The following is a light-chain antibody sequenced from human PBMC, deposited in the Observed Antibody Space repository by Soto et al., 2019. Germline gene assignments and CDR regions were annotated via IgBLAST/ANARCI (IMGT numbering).Light chain of an antibody. CDR1: QSVSSSY. CDR3: QQYGSSPRT. Sequence: EIVLTQSPGTLSLSPGERATLSCRASQSVSSSYLAWYQLKPGQAPRLLIYGASSRATGIPDRFSGSGSGTDFTLTISRLDPEDFAVYFCQQYGSSPRTFGQGTKVAIK. V-gene: IGKV3-20*01. CDR2: GAS. J-gene: IGKJ1*01.